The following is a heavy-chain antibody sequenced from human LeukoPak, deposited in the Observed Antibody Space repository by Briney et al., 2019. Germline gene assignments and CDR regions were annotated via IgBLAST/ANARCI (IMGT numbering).Heavy chain of an antibody. D-gene: IGHD5-24*01. CDR1: GITFSDVF. J-gene: IGHJ6*03. CDR3: TTLHEMPPFYYYYYMDV. Sequence: PGGSLRLSCAASGITFSDVFMNWVRQAPGRGLEWVAHIKSRGDGETTDYAAAVQGRFTISRDDSKNTLYLDLRSLNTDDTAVYYCTTLHEMPPFYYYYYMDVWGKGTTVTVSS. V-gene: IGHV3-15*01. CDR2: IKSRGDGETT.